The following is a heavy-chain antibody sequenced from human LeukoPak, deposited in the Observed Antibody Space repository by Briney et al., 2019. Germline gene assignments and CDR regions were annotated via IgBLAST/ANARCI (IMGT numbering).Heavy chain of an antibody. D-gene: IGHD3-10*01. V-gene: IGHV3-23*01. CDR1: GFTFSSYA. CDR2: ISGSGGST. CDR3: AKVTMVGAHYYYYMDV. Sequence: GGSLRLSCAASGFTFSSYAMTWVRQAPGKGLEWVSTISGSGGSTYYADSVKGRFTISRDNSKNTLDLQMNSLRAEDTAVYYCAKVTMVGAHYYYYMDVWGKGTTVTVSS. J-gene: IGHJ6*03.